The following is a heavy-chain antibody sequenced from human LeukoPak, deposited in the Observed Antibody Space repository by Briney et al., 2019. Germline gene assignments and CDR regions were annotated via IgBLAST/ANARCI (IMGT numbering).Heavy chain of an antibody. CDR2: IWYDGSNK. CDR1: GFTFSSYG. J-gene: IGHJ4*02. CDR3: ARGGGIAAAGLDY. D-gene: IGHD6-13*01. V-gene: IGHV3-33*01. Sequence: GGSLRLSCAASGFTFSSYGMHWVRQALGKGLKWVAVIWYDGSNKYYADSVKGRFTISRDNSKNTLYLQMNSLRAEDTAVYYCARGGGIAAAGLDYWGQGTLVTVSS.